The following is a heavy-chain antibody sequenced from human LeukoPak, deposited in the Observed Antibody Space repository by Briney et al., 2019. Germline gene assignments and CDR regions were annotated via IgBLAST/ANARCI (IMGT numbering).Heavy chain of an antibody. Sequence: ASVKVSCKASGGTFSSYAISWVRQAPGQGLEWMGWINTNTGNPTYAQGFTGRFVFSLDTSVSTAYLQISSLKAEDTAVYYCARDLSSGYSPYYYYYGMDVWGQGTTVTVSS. CDR1: GGTFSSYA. CDR3: ARDLSSGYSPYYYYYGMDV. V-gene: IGHV7-4-1*02. CDR2: INTNTGNP. D-gene: IGHD5-12*01. J-gene: IGHJ6*02.